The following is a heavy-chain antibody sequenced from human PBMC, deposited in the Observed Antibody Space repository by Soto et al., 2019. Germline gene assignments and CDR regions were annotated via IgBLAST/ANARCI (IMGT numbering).Heavy chain of an antibody. D-gene: IGHD1-1*01. Sequence: ASVKVSCKASGYTFTGYYIHWVRRARGQGLEWMGWINPNSGGTNYAQKFQGRVTMTRDTSISTAYMGLSRLRSDDTAVYYCARGPTGLGPTNNNVREVWGHGPRSPSP. CDR3: ARGPTGLGPTNNNVREV. CDR2: INPNSGGT. CDR1: GYTFTGYY. V-gene: IGHV1-2*02. J-gene: IGHJ6*02.